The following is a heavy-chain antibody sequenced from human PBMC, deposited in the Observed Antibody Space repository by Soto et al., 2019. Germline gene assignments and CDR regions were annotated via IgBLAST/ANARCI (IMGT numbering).Heavy chain of an antibody. CDR2: ISSSSSTI. CDR1: GFNFSSYS. Sequence: GGSLRLSCAASGFNFSSYSMNWVRQAPGKGLEWVSYISSSSSTIYYADSVKGRFTISRDNAKNSLYPQMNSLRAEDTAVYYCARAALYNWNDVSWFDPWGQGTLVTVSS. V-gene: IGHV3-48*01. CDR3: ARAALYNWNDVSWFDP. D-gene: IGHD1-1*01. J-gene: IGHJ5*02.